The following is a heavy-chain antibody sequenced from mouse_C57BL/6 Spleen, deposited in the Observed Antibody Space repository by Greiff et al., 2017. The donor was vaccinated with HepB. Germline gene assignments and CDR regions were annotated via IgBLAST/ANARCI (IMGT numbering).Heavy chain of an antibody. CDR2: IRLKSDNSAT. CDR3: TGLYDYDGDYYAMDY. J-gene: IGHJ4*01. V-gene: IGHV6-3*01. D-gene: IGHD2-4*01. Sequence: EVKVEESGGGLVQPGGSMKLSCVASGFTFSNYWMNWVRQSPEKGLEWVAQIRLKSDNSATHYAESVKGRFTISRDDSKSSVYLQMNNLRAEDTGIYYCTGLYDYDGDYYAMDYWGQGTSVTVSS. CDR1: GFTFSNYW.